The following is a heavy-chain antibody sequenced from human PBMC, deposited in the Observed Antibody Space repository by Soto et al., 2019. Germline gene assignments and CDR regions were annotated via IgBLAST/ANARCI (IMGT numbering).Heavy chain of an antibody. Sequence: ASVKVSCKASGYTFTSYDINWVRQATGQGLEWMGWMNPNSGNTGYAQKFQGRVTMTRNTSISTAYMELSSLRSEDTAVYYCARDRPYYYDSSAHSGPYWYFDLWGRGTLVTVSS. V-gene: IGHV1-8*01. J-gene: IGHJ2*01. CDR2: MNPNSGNT. CDR3: ARDRPYYYDSSAHSGPYWYFDL. CDR1: GYTFTSYD. D-gene: IGHD3-22*01.